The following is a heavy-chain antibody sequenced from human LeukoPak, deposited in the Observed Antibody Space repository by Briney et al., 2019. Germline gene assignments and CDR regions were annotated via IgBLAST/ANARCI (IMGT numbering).Heavy chain of an antibody. CDR2: ISSSSIYI. CDR1: GFTFSSYS. CDR3: ARDLTTLEHLGYYYGMDV. Sequence: GGSLRLSCAASGFTFSSYSMNWVRQAPGKGLEWVSSISSSSIYIYYADSVKGRFSISRDNAKNSLFLRMDSLRDDDTAVYYCARDLTTLEHLGYYYGMDVWGQGTTVTVSS. V-gene: IGHV3-21*06. J-gene: IGHJ6*02. D-gene: IGHD2-15*01.